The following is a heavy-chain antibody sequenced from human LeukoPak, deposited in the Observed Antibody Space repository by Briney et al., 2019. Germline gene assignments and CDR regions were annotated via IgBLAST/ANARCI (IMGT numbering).Heavy chain of an antibody. V-gene: IGHV1-46*01. J-gene: IGHJ4*02. Sequence: ASVKVSCKAPGYTFTSYYMHWVRQAPGQGLEWMGIINPSGGSTSYAQKFQGRVTMTRDTSTSTVYMELSSLRSEDTAVYYCARNFLLWSRYGPPSAFDYWGQGTLVTVSS. CDR1: GYTFTSYY. D-gene: IGHD5-18*01. CDR3: ARNFLLWSRYGPPSAFDY. CDR2: INPSGGST.